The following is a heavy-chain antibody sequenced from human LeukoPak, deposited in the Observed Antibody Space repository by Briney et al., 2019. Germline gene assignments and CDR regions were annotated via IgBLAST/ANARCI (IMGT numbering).Heavy chain of an antibody. CDR2: ISYDGSNR. D-gene: IGHD1-26*01. Sequence: PGGSLRLSCAASGFTFSSYGMHWVRQAPGKGLEWVAVISYDGSNRYYADSVKGRFTISRDTSKNTLYLQMNSLRAEDTAVYYCARSGGSYWQIDYWGQGTLVTVSS. J-gene: IGHJ4*02. V-gene: IGHV3-30*03. CDR1: GFTFSSYG. CDR3: ARSGGSYWQIDY.